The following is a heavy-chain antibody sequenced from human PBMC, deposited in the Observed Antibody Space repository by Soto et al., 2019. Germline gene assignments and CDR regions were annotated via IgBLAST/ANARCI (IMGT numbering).Heavy chain of an antibody. CDR1: GFILSNYN. Sequence: LRLSCAASGFILSNYNMNWVRQAPGKGLEWVSYISSSGSTIYYADSVKGRFTTSRDKAKNSLYLQMSSLRDEDTAVYYCARGVVSFYGMDVLCKGTTVTVSS. J-gene: IGHJ6*04. V-gene: IGHV3-48*02. D-gene: IGHD2-21*01. CDR3: ARGVVSFYGMDV. CDR2: ISSSGSTI.